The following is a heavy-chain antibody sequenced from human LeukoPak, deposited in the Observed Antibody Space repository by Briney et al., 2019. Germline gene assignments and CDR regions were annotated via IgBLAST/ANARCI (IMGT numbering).Heavy chain of an antibody. V-gene: IGHV3-15*01. CDR3: VIDDYYDYSGTREADYFDY. D-gene: IGHD3-22*01. CDR2: IKSDGAV. Sequence: GGSLRLSCGASGFSFTTAWMSWVRQAPGKGLEWVARIKSDGAVDYASPVKGRLTISKDYSKNTLYLQMNSLKVEDTAVNYCVIDDYYDYSGTREADYFDYWGQGTLVTVSS. J-gene: IGHJ4*02. CDR1: GFSFTTAW.